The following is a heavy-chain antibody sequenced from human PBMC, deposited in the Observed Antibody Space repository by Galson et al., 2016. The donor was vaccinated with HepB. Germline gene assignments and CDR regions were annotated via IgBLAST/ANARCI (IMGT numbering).Heavy chain of an antibody. J-gene: IGHJ6*02. Sequence: SETLSLTCTVHGGSFSGYYWSWIRQAPGKGLEWIGEINHSGSTNYKPSLKSRVTISVDTSKNQFSLKLNSVTAADTAVYYCARAAAVRFFLKYGMDVWGQGTTGTVSS. CDR2: INHSGST. D-gene: IGHD3-3*01. CDR3: ARAAAVRFFLKYGMDV. CDR1: GGSFSGYY. V-gene: IGHV4-34*01.